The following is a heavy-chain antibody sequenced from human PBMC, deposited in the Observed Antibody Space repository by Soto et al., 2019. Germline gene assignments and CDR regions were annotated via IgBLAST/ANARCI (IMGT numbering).Heavy chain of an antibody. D-gene: IGHD6-19*01. CDR3: ARDRRGWHNYYSYGMDV. Sequence: ASVKVSCKASGYTFTSYDTNWVRQATGQGLEWMGWMNPNSGNTGYAQKFQGRVTMTRNTSISTAYMELSSLRSEDTAVYYCARDRRGWHNYYSYGMDVWGQGTPVTVPS. CDR1: GYTFTSYD. V-gene: IGHV1-8*01. J-gene: IGHJ6*02. CDR2: MNPNSGNT.